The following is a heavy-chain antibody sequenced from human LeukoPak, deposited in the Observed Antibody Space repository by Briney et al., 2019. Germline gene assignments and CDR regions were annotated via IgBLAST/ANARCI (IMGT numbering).Heavy chain of an antibody. D-gene: IGHD3-16*01. Sequence: SETLSLTCAVYGGPFSDYSWSWLRQTPEKGLEWIGEINYSGSTNYNPSLKSRVIMSVDTSKNQFSMKLRSVTAADTAVYYCARHGVVTWFDPWGQGTLVTVSS. V-gene: IGHV4-34*01. CDR3: ARHGVVTWFDP. J-gene: IGHJ5*02. CDR2: INYSGST. CDR1: GGPFSDYS.